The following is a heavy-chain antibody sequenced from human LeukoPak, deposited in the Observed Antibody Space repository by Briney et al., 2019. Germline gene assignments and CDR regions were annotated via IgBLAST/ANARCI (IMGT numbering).Heavy chain of an antibody. CDR1: GFTFSSYD. V-gene: IGHV3-13*01. J-gene: IGHJ3*02. CDR3: AKDGLLGPLDAFDI. Sequence: GGSLRLSCAASGFTFSSYDMHWVRQATGKGLEWVSAIGTAGDTYYPGSVKGRFTISRENAKNSLYLQMNSLRAGDTAVYYCAKDGLLGPLDAFDIWGQGTMVTVSS. D-gene: IGHD1-26*01. CDR2: IGTAGDT.